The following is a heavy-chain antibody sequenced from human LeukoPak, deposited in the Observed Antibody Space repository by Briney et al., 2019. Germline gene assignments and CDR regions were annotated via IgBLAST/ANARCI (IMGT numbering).Heavy chain of an antibody. J-gene: IGHJ4*01. V-gene: IGHV3-74*01. CDR3: ARDGTAAGLYFDL. CDR1: GITFSNYY. CDR2: IIQDGSVT. Sequence: GGPLRLSCVTSGITFSNYYMHWVRQVPGEGLVWVSHIIQDGSVTSYADSVKGRFTISRDNTKNSLSLQLNGLRAEDTAVYYCARDGTAAGLYFDLWGQGTLVTVSS. D-gene: IGHD6-13*01.